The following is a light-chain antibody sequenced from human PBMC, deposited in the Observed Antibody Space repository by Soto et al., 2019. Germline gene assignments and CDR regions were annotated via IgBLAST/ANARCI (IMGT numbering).Light chain of an antibody. J-gene: IGKJ1*01. CDR3: QQSSGSRDWA. CDR2: SAS. Sequence: DIQMTQSPVSLSASVGDRVTITCRASQSIGNYLNWYQQKPGEVPNLLIYSASSLQSGVPSRFSGSASGTDFTLSISNLQPEDFATYYCQQSSGSRDWAFGQGTKVEIK. V-gene: IGKV1-39*01. CDR1: QSIGNY.